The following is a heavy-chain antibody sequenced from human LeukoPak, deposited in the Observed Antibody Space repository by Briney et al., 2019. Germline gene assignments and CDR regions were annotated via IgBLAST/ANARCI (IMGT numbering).Heavy chain of an antibody. Sequence: ASETLSLTCTVSGGSISSYYWSWIRQPPGKGLEWIGYIYYSGSTNYNPSLKSRVTISVDTSKNQFSLKLSSVTAADTAVYYCACSIGSGIPGYWGQGTLVTVSS. CDR2: IYYSGST. J-gene: IGHJ4*02. CDR3: ACSIGSGIPGY. V-gene: IGHV4-59*01. CDR1: GGSISSYY. D-gene: IGHD3-10*01.